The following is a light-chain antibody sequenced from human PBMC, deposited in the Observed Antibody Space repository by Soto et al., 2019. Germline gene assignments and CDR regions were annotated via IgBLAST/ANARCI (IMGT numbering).Light chain of an antibody. CDR2: GAS. V-gene: IGKV3D-15*01. CDR3: QQYNDWPRT. Sequence: ETVMAQSPATLSVSPGEGATLSCRASQSVRGNLAWYQQKPGQAPRLLIYGASTRASGIPTRFSGAGSGAEFTLTISSLQSEDSAVYFCQQYNDWPRTVGGGTRVEIK. J-gene: IGKJ4*01. CDR1: QSVRGN.